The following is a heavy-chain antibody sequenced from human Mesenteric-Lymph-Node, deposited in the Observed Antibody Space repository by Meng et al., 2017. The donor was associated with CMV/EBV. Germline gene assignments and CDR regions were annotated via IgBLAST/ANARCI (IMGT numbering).Heavy chain of an antibody. V-gene: IGHV3-20*04. CDR2: INWNGGST. CDR1: GFTFDDYG. D-gene: IGHD3-16*01. J-gene: IGHJ6*02. Sequence: GESLKISCAASGFTFDDYGMSWVRQAPGKGLEWVSGINWNGGSTGHADSVKGRFTISRDNAKNSLYLQMNSLRAEDTALYYCARALGDHSYYYGMDVWGQGTTVTVSS. CDR3: ARALGDHSYYYGMDV.